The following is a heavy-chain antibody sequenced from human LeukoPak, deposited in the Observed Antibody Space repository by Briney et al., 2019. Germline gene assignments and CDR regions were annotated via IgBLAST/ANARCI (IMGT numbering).Heavy chain of an antibody. CDR2: INHSGST. J-gene: IGHJ4*02. CDR3: ARVWDCGGNCYSYFDY. CDR1: GGSFSGYY. Sequence: SETLSLTCAVYGGSFSGYYWSWIRQPPGKGLEWIGEINHSGSTNYNPSLKSRVTISVDTSKNQFSLKLSSVTAADTAVYYCARVWDCGGNCYSYFDYWGQGTLVTVSS. D-gene: IGHD2-21*01. V-gene: IGHV4-34*01.